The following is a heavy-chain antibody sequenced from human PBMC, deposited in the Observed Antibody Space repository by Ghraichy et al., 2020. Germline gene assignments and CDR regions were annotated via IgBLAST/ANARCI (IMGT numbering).Heavy chain of an antibody. Sequence: GGSLRLSCSASGFTFSSYAMHWVRQAPGKGLEYVSAISSNGGSTYYADSVKGRFTISRDNSKNTLYLQMSSLRAEDTAVYYCVNDGYYYDSSGYITQYFDYWGQGTLVTVSS. V-gene: IGHV3-64D*06. CDR3: VNDGYYYDSSGYITQYFDY. J-gene: IGHJ4*02. D-gene: IGHD3-22*01. CDR1: GFTFSSYA. CDR2: ISSNGGST.